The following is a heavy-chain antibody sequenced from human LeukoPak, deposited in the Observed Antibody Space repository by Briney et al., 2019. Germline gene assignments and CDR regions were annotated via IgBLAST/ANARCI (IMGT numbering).Heavy chain of an antibody. CDR3: TRERSGYYHD. D-gene: IGHD3-22*01. CDR2: IYYTGSI. V-gene: IGHV4-39*07. CDR1: GASISSSSYY. J-gene: IGHJ4*02. Sequence: PSETLSLTCTVSGASISSSSYYWGWIRQPPGKGLEWIGSIYYTGSIHYNPSLRSRITISVDTSKNQFSLKLSSVTADTAVYYCTRERSGYYHDWGQGTLVTVSS.